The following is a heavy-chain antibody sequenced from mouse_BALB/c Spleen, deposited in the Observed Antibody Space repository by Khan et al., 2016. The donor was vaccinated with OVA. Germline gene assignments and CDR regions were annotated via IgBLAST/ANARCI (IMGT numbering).Heavy chain of an antibody. D-gene: IGHD4-1*02. CDR1: GYTFTNYG. Sequence: QIQLVQSGPELKKPGETVKISCTASGYTFTNYGMNWVKQAPGKGLKWMGWINTYTGKPTYADDFKGRSAFSLETSASTAYLQSKNLKNEDTATYFCARSNSYWYFDVWGAGTTVTVSS. J-gene: IGHJ1*01. CDR3: ARSNSYWYFDV. V-gene: IGHV9-3-1*01. CDR2: INTYTGKP.